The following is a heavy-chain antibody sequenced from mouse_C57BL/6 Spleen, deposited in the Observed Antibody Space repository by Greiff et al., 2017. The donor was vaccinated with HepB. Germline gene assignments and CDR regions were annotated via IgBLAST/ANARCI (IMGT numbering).Heavy chain of an antibody. J-gene: IGHJ4*01. CDR3: VPGFSYYGYAMDY. D-gene: IGHD2-10*01. V-gene: IGHV1-82*01. CDR1: GYAFSSSW. CDR2: IYPGDGDT. Sequence: VQLQQSGPELVKPGASVKISCKASGYAFSSSWMNWVKQRPGKGLEWIGRIYPGDGDTNYNVKFKGKATLTADKSSSTAYMQLSSLTSEDSAVSFCVPGFSYYGYAMDYWGQGTSVTVSS.